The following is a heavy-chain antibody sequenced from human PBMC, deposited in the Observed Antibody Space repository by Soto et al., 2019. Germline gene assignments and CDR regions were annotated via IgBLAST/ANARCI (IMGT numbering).Heavy chain of an antibody. V-gene: IGHV1-69*01. CDR3: ARDGRSYYDFWSGYANWFDP. D-gene: IGHD3-3*01. CDR1: GGTFSSYA. J-gene: IGHJ5*02. Sequence: QVQLVQSGAEVKKPGSSVKVSCKASGGTFSSYAISWVRQAPGQGLEWMGGIIPIFGTANYAQKFQGRVTITADESTSTAYMELSSLRSEDTAVYNCARDGRSYYDFWSGYANWFDPWGQGTLGTVSS. CDR2: IIPIFGTA.